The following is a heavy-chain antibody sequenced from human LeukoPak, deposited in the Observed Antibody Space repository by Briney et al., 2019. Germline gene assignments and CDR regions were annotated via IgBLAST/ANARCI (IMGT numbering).Heavy chain of an antibody. CDR2: IWYDGSNK. CDR3: ASGDVPAATYYYYYGMDV. CDR1: GFTFSSYG. V-gene: IGHV3-33*01. Sequence: PGGSLRLSCAASGFTFSSYGMHWVRQAPGKGLEWVAVIWYDGSNKYYADSVKGRFTISRDNSKNTLNLQMNSLRAEDTAVYYCASGDVPAATYYYYYGMDVWGKGTTVTVPS. J-gene: IGHJ6*04. D-gene: IGHD2-2*01.